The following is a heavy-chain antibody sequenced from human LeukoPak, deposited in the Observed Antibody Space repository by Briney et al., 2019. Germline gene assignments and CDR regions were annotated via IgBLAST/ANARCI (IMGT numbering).Heavy chain of an antibody. Sequence: SETLSLTCTVSGGSITSYYWSWIRQPPGKGLEWIGTIYYSGSTYYNPSLKSRVTISVDTSKNQFSLKLSSVTAADTAVYYCARDLSGSYRRGAFDIWGQGTMVTVSS. CDR3: ARDLSGSYRRGAFDI. V-gene: IGHV4-39*07. CDR2: IYYSGST. D-gene: IGHD1-26*01. CDR1: GGSITSYY. J-gene: IGHJ3*02.